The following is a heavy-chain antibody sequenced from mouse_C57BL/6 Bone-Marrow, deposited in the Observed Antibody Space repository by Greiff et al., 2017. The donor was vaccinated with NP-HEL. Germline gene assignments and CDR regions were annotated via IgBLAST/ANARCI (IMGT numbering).Heavy chain of an antibody. Sequence: EVQLQESGPGLAKPSQTLSLTCSVTGYSITSDYWNWIRKFPGNNLECIGYISYSGSINYKPSLLSRISITRDTSKNQYYLQLNSVTTEDTATYYCARYYYGSLDYWGQGTTLTVSS. CDR2: ISYSGSI. J-gene: IGHJ2*01. D-gene: IGHD1-1*01. CDR1: GYSITSDY. V-gene: IGHV3-8*01. CDR3: ARYYYGSLDY.